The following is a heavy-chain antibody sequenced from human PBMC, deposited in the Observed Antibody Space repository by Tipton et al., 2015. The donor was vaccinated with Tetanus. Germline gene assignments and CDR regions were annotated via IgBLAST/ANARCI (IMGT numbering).Heavy chain of an antibody. J-gene: IGHJ6*02. CDR3: AKDLGRVIGHYYGMDV. V-gene: IGHV3-30*18. CDR2: ISSDGSNK. CDR1: GFTFRSYG. Sequence: SLRLSCAASGFTFRSYGMHWLRQAPGKGLEWVAVISSDGSNKYYVDPVKGRFTISRDNTRNTLYLQMNSLRAEDTAVYYCAKDLGRVIGHYYGMDVWGQGTTVTVFS. D-gene: IGHD1-26*01.